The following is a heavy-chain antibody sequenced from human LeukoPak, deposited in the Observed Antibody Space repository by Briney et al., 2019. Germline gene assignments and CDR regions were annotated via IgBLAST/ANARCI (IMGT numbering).Heavy chain of an antibody. CDR2: MNPNSGNT. CDR1: GYTFTRYD. Sequence: ASVKVSCKASGYTFTRYDINWVRQATGQGLEWMGWMNPNSGNTGYAQKFQGRVTMTRNTSISTAYMELSSLRSEDTVVYYCARPGDSGGTSGYYYYGMDVWGQGTTVTVSS. V-gene: IGHV1-8*01. CDR3: ARPGDSGGTSGYYYYGMDV. J-gene: IGHJ6*02. D-gene: IGHD2-15*01.